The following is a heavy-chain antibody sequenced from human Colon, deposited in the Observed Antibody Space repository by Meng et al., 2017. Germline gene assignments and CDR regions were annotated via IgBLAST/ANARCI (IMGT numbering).Heavy chain of an antibody. V-gene: IGHV3-9*01. CDR1: GFTFDDYA. Sequence: GGSLRLSFTASGFTFDDYAIHWVRQLPGKGLGWVSGVSWNSGNIGYADSVKGRFTISRDNARNSVYLQMSSLTTGDTGLYYCVRDGGPGFCGPTSCRRYLDYWGQGTLVTVSS. CDR3: VRDGGPGFCGPTSCRRYLDY. CDR2: VSWNSGNI. D-gene: IGHD2-2*01. J-gene: IGHJ4*02.